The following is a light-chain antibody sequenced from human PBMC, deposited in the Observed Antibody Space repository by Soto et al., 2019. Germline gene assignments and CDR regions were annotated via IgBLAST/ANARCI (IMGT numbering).Light chain of an antibody. V-gene: IGKV3-15*01. J-gene: IGKJ4*01. CDR1: QSVSSK. CDR3: QQYDSWPLT. CDR2: DAS. Sequence: EIVMTQSPDTLSVSPGERATLSCRASQSVSSKLAWYQQKPGQAPRLLIYDASTRATGIPARFSGSGSGTEFTLTSSSLQSEDFEVYYCQQYDSWPLTFGGGAKVEIK.